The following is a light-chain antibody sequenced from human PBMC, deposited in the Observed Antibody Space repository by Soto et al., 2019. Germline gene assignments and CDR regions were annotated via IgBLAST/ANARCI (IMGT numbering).Light chain of an antibody. CDR2: AAS. Sequence: DIPMTQSPSSLSASVRDRVTITCRASQNIYRYLNWYQQKPGKAPKLLISAASDLQNGVPSRFSSSGSGTDYTLTIISLQPEDVATYYCQQSYTSPLTFGGGTKVEIK. CDR1: QNIYRY. J-gene: IGKJ4*01. CDR3: QQSYTSPLT. V-gene: IGKV1-39*01.